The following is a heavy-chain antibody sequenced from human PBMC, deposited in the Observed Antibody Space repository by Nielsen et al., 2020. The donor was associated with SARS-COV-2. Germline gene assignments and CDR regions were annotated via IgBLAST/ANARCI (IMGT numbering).Heavy chain of an antibody. D-gene: IGHD6-19*01. J-gene: IGHJ4*02. CDR1: GFTFDDYA. CDR2: ISWNSGSI. V-gene: IGHV3-9*01. Sequence: LSLTCAASGFTFDDYAMHWVRQAPGKGLEWVSGISWNSGSIGYADSVKGRFTISRDNAKNSLYLQMNSLRAEDTALYYCAGWLGYWGQGTLVTVSS. CDR3: AGWLGY.